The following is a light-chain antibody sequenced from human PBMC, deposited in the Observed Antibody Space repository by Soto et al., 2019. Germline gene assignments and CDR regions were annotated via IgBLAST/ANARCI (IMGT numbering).Light chain of an antibody. J-gene: IGLJ3*02. Sequence: QSVLTQPPSVSGAPGQRVTISYTGSSSNIGATYHVHWYQQLPGTAPKLLIYGNSNRPSGVPDRFSGSKSGTSASLAITGLQAEDEADYYCQSYDSSLSGSVFGGGTKLTVL. CDR2: GNS. CDR1: SSNIGATYH. V-gene: IGLV1-40*01. CDR3: QSYDSSLSGSV.